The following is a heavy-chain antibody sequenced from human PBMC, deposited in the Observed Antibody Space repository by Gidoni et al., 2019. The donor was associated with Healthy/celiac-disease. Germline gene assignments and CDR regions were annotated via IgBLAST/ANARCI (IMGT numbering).Heavy chain of an antibody. CDR2: INPNSGGT. CDR3: ARENIVVVPYGMDV. V-gene: IGHV1-2*04. Sequence: QVQLVQSGAEVKKPGASVKVSCKASGYTVTGYYMHWVRQAPGQGLEWMGWINPNSGGTNYAQKFQGWVTMTRDTSISTAYMELSRLRSDDTAVYYCARENIVVVPYGMDVWGQGTTVTVSS. CDR1: GYTVTGYY. J-gene: IGHJ6*02. D-gene: IGHD2-2*01.